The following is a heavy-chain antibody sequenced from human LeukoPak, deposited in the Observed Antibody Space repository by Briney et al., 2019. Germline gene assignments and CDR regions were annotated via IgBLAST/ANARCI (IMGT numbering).Heavy chain of an antibody. Sequence: SETLSLTCTVSGYSISSGYYWGWIRQPPGKGLEWIGSIYHSGSTYYNPSLKSRVTISVDTSKNQFSLKLSSVTAADTAVYYCASSVLLWFGESGHFDLWGRGTLVTVSS. CDR1: GYSISSGYY. J-gene: IGHJ2*01. V-gene: IGHV4-38-2*02. CDR3: ASSVLLWFGESGHFDL. CDR2: IYHSGST. D-gene: IGHD3-10*01.